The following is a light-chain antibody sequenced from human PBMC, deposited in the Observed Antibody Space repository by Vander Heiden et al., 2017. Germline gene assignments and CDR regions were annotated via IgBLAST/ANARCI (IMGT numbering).Light chain of an antibody. CDR1: NIGSKS. J-gene: IGLJ2*01. Sequence: SYVLPQPPSVSVAPGKTARITCGGNNIGSKSVHWYQKKPGQAPVLVVYDDSDRPSGIPERFSGSNSGNTATLTISRVEAGDEADYYCQVWDSSSDVVFGGGTKLTVL. V-gene: IGLV3-21*03. CDR3: QVWDSSSDVV. CDR2: DDS.